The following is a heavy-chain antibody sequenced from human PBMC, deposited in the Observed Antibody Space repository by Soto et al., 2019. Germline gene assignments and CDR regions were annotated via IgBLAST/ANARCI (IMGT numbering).Heavy chain of an antibody. D-gene: IGHD3-10*01. CDR1: GGTFSSYS. Sequence: SVKGFCKSYGGTFSSYSISWLLQAPVQRXDWXGVIIPIFGTANYAQKFQGRVTITADESTSTAYMELSSLRSEDTAVYYCARVRVGYYGSGRANYYYYYGMDVWGQGTTVTVSS. CDR2: IIPIFGTA. V-gene: IGHV1-69*13. J-gene: IGHJ6*02. CDR3: ARVRVGYYGSGRANYYYYYGMDV.